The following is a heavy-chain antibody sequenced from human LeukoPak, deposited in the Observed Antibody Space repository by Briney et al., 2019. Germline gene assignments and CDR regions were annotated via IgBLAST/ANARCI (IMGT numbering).Heavy chain of an antibody. Sequence: GGSLRLSCAASGFIFGSYAMSWVRQAPGRGLEWVSSLSGSSSTTYYADSVKGRFTISRDNSKNTLFLQMNSLRVEDTAVYRCAKNIPPGAAGVYYFDYWGQGTLVTVSS. J-gene: IGHJ4*02. CDR2: LSGSSSTT. V-gene: IGHV3-23*01. D-gene: IGHD6-13*01. CDR3: AKNIPPGAAGVYYFDY. CDR1: GFIFGSYA.